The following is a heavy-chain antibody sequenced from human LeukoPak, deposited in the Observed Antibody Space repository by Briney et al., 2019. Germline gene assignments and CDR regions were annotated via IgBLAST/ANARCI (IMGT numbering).Heavy chain of an antibody. V-gene: IGHV3-23*01. D-gene: IGHD3-22*01. J-gene: IGHJ6*03. CDR2: ISGSGGST. CDR3: ARDLSGYLPHYYMDV. CDR1: GFTFSSYA. Sequence: GGSLRLSCAASGFTFSSYAMSWVRQAPGKGLEWVSAISGSGGSTYYADSVKGRFTISRDNSKNTLYLQMNSLRAEDTAVYYCARDLSGYLPHYYMDVWGKGTTVTVSS.